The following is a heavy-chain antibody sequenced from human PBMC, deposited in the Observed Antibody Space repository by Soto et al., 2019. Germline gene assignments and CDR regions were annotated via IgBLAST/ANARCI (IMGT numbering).Heavy chain of an antibody. V-gene: IGHV4-59*08. CDR2: IYYSGST. CDR3: ARLAQPYYYSYMDV. CDR1: GGSISSYY. Sequence: SQTLSVPWTVAGGSISSYYWSCIRKHPGKGLEWIGYIYYSGSTNYNPSLKSRVTISVDTSKNQFSLKLSSVTAADTAVYYCARLAQPYYYSYMDVRGKGTTVTVSS. J-gene: IGHJ6*03.